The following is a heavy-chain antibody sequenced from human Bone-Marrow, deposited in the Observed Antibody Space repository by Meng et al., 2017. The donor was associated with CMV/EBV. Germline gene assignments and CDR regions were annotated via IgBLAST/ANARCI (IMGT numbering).Heavy chain of an antibody. D-gene: IGHD3-3*01. V-gene: IGHV1-2*02. Sequence: QVPLVQSGAEVKKPGASVKVSCKASGYTFTGYYMHWVRQAPGQGLEWMGWINPNSGGTNYAQKFQGRVTMTRDTSISTAYMELSRLRSDDTAVYYCARSAYITIFGVVIPYYFDYWGQGTLVTVSS. CDR2: INPNSGGT. J-gene: IGHJ4*02. CDR1: GYTFTGYY. CDR3: ARSAYITIFGVVIPYYFDY.